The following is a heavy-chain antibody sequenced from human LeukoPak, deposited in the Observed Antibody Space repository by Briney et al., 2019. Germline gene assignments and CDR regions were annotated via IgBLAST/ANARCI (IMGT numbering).Heavy chain of an antibody. J-gene: IGHJ3*02. Sequence: SETLPLTCAVYGGSFSGYYWSWIRQPPGKGLEWIGEINHSGSTNYNPSLKSRVTISVDTSKNQFSLKLSSVTAADTAVYYCARGCYDYVWGSYRTMNAFDIWGQGTMVTVSS. D-gene: IGHD3-16*02. CDR1: GGSFSGYY. CDR2: INHSGST. V-gene: IGHV4-34*01. CDR3: ARGCYDYVWGSYRTMNAFDI.